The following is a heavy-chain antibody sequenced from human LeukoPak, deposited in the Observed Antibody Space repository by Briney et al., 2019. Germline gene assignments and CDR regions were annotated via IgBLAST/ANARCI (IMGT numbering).Heavy chain of an antibody. J-gene: IGHJ4*02. CDR3: ARDAGTSSSWYLFDY. D-gene: IGHD6-13*01. Sequence: AGGSLRLSCAASGFTFSSYWMSWVRQAPGKGLEWVANIKQDGSEKYYVDSVKGRFTISRDNAQNSLYLQMNSLRAEDTAVYYCARDAGTSSSWYLFDYWGQGTLVTVSS. CDR2: IKQDGSEK. CDR1: GFTFSSYW. V-gene: IGHV3-7*01.